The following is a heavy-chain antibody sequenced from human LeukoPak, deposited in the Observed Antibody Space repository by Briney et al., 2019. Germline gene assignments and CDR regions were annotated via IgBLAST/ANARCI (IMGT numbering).Heavy chain of an antibody. J-gene: IGHJ6*02. D-gene: IGHD5-12*01. CDR2: IGAGGVNT. Sequence: GGSLRLSCAASGFTFSNFVMNWVRQAPGKGLQWVSTIGAGGVNTFYADSVKGRFTISRDDSQNTLYLQLNSLRAEDSAVYYCAKEKVVGYQLRGGSRYYFYGMDVWGQGTTVTVSS. CDR1: GFTFSNFV. CDR3: AKEKVVGYQLRGGSRYYFYGMDV. V-gene: IGHV3-23*01.